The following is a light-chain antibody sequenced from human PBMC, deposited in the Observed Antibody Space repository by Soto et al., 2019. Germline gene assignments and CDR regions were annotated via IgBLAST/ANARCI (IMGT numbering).Light chain of an antibody. CDR1: RSDVGGYNY. CDR2: EVS. J-gene: IGLJ1*01. CDR3: SSYEGSNLYV. Sequence: QSVLTQPRSATGPTARSAPIPCTETRSDVGGYNYVSWYQQHPGKAPKLMIYEVSKRPSGVPDRFSGSKSGNTASLTVSGLQAEDKADYYCSSYEGSNLYVFGTGTKVTVL. V-gene: IGLV2-8*01.